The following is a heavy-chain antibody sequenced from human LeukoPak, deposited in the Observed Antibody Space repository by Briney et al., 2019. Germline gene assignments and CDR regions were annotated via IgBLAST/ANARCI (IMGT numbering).Heavy chain of an antibody. CDR3: ARDVVATIGVFDY. V-gene: IGHV4-4*02. J-gene: IGHJ4*02. CDR1: GGSISSSNW. CDR2: IYHSGST. Sequence: QASGTLSLTCAVSGGSISSSNWWSWVHQPPGKGLEGIGEIYHSGSTNYNPSLKSRVTISVDKSKNQFSLKLSSVTAADTAVYYCARDVVATIGVFDYWGQGTLVTVSS. D-gene: IGHD5-12*01.